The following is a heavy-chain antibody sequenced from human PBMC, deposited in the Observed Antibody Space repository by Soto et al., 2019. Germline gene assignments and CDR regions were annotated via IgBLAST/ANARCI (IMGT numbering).Heavy chain of an antibody. V-gene: IGHV6-1*01. J-gene: IGHJ4*02. CDR2: TYYRSKWYN. CDR3: ARVNRGYSGYALGYYFDY. Sequence: SPTLSLTCAISGDSVSSNSAAWNWIRQSPSRGLEWLGRTYYRSKWYNDYAVSVKSRITINPDTSKNQFSLQLNSVTPEDTAVYYCARVNRGYSGYALGYYFDYWGQGTLVTVSS. D-gene: IGHD5-12*01. CDR1: GDSVSSNSAA.